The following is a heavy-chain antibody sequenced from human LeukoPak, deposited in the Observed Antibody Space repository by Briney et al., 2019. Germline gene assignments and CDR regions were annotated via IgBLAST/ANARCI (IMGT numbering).Heavy chain of an antibody. CDR1: GFTFSSYA. V-gene: IGHV3-23*01. J-gene: IGHJ6*02. CDR2: ISGSGGST. Sequence: GGSLRLSCAASGFTFSSYAMSWVRQAPGKGLEWVSAISGSGGSTYYADSVKGRFTISRDNAKNSLYLQMNSLRAEDTAVYYCARVYCSSTSCYMNYYYYYGMDVWGQGTTVTVSS. D-gene: IGHD2-2*02. CDR3: ARVYCSSTSCYMNYYYYYGMDV.